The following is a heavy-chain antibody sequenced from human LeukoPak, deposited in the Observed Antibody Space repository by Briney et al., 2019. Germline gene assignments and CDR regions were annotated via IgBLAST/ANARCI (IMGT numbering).Heavy chain of an antibody. CDR3: AKESGYSYGYTYYYGLDV. D-gene: IGHD5-18*01. CDR1: GFTFSSYA. CDR2: LSGSGGST. V-gene: IGHV3-23*01. Sequence: PGGSLRLSCAASGFTFSSYAMSWVRQAPGKGLEWVSTLSGSGGSTYYADSVKGRLTISRDNSKNTLYLQMNSLRAEDTAVYYCAKESGYSYGYTYYYGLDVWGQGTTVTVSS. J-gene: IGHJ6*02.